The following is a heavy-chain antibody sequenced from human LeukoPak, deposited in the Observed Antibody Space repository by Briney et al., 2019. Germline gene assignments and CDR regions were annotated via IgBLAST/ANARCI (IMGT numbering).Heavy chain of an antibody. CDR2: IKQDGSEK. CDR1: GFTFSSYW. V-gene: IGHV3-7*01. CDR3: ARDCFDGMAAAGTDY. Sequence: GGSLRLSCAASGFTFSSYWMSWVRQAPGKGLEWVANIKQDGSEKYYVDSVKGRFTISRDNAKNSLYLQMNSLRAEDTAVYYCARDCFDGMAAAGTDYWGQGTLVTVSS. D-gene: IGHD6-13*01. J-gene: IGHJ4*02.